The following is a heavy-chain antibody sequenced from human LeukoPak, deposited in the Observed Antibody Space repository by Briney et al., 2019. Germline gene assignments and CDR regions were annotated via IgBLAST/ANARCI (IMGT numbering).Heavy chain of an antibody. CDR2: IYYSGST. CDR3: ARDEALIGAFDI. V-gene: IGHV4-39*07. D-gene: IGHD2/OR15-2a*01. CDR1: GGSFSSSSYF. Sequence: SETLSLTCTVSGGSFSSSSYFWGWIRQPPGKGLEWIGSIYYSGSTNYNPSLKSRVTISVDTSKNQFSLKLSSVTAADTAVYYCARDEALIGAFDIWGQGTMVTVSS. J-gene: IGHJ3*02.